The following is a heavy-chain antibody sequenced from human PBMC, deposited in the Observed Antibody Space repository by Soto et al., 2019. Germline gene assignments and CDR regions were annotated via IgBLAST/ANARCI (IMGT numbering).Heavy chain of an antibody. Sequence: SVKVSCKASGGTFSSYAISWVLQAPGQGLEWMGGIIPIFGTANYAQKFQGRVTITADESTSTAYMELSSLRSEDTAVYYCARSITVAGTFDHGGYYYYGMDVWGQGTTVTVSS. J-gene: IGHJ6*02. D-gene: IGHD6-19*01. CDR1: GGTFSSYA. CDR2: IIPIFGTA. V-gene: IGHV1-69*13. CDR3: ARSITVAGTFDHGGYYYYGMDV.